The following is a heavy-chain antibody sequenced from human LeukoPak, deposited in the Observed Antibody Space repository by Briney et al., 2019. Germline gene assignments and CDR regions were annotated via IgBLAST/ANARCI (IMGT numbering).Heavy chain of an antibody. Sequence: ASVKVSCMASGGTFSSYAMSWVRQAPGQGLEWMGGIIPIFGTANYAQKFQGRATITADESTSTAYMELSSLRSEDTAVYYCASAATADVDTAMVYFDYWGQGTLVTVSS. CDR1: GGTFSSYA. D-gene: IGHD5-18*01. CDR2: IIPIFGTA. J-gene: IGHJ4*02. V-gene: IGHV1-69*13. CDR3: ASAATADVDTAMVYFDY.